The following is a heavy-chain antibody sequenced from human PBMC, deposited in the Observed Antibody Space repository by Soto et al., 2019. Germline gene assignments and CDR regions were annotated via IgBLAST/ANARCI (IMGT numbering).Heavy chain of an antibody. CDR2: IGGNGFKT. CDR1: GFTFDSYA. D-gene: IGHD3-3*01. Sequence: EVHLLESGGGLVPPGGSLRLSCVASGFTFDSYAMAWVRQSPGKGLEWVSSIGGNGFKTYYADSLRGRVTIARDNSKNTLYLQLNSLRADDTAVYYCAKSHHDFWSGYYRGYFENWGQGALVTVSS. V-gene: IGHV3-23*01. J-gene: IGHJ4*02. CDR3: AKSHHDFWSGYYRGYFEN.